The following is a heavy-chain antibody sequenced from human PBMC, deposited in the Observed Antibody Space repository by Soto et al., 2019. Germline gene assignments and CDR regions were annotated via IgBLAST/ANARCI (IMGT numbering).Heavy chain of an antibody. Sequence: SETLSLTCTVSGGSISSYYWSWIRQPPGKGREWIGYIYYSVSTNYNPSLKSRVTISVDTSKNQFSLKLGSGTVSGTAVYSAAVSSSDSSGYYFDYWGQGTLVTVSS. CDR2: IYYSVST. CDR1: GGSISSYY. CDR3: AVSSSDSSGYYFDY. J-gene: IGHJ4*02. D-gene: IGHD3-22*01. V-gene: IGHV4-59*01.